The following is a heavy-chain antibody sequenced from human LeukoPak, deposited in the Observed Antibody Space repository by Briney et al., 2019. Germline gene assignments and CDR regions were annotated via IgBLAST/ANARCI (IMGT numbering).Heavy chain of an antibody. Sequence: PGGSLRLSCAASGFTFSSYAMSWVRQAPGKGLEWGSGISGSGGKTYYADSVKGRFTISRDNARKLLYLQMNSLRAEDTAVYYCARRGSGYTEPINYWGQGTLVTVSS. D-gene: IGHD5-12*01. CDR1: GFTFSSYA. CDR3: ARRGSGYTEPINY. J-gene: IGHJ4*02. CDR2: ISGSGGKT. V-gene: IGHV3-23*01.